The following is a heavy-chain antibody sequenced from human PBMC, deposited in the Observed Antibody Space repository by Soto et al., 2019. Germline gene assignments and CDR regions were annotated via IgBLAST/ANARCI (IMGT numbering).Heavy chain of an antibody. V-gene: IGHV4-59*11. J-gene: IGHJ5*02. CDR2: ISYSGST. CDR3: ARDVGLQHDTGYYDFWSGKNDWFDP. CDR1: GGSISGHY. Sequence: SETLSLTCTVSGGSISGHYWSWIRQPPGKGLQYIGYISYSGSTNYNPSLKSRVTISVDTSNNQFSLRLSSVTAADTAVYYCARDVGLQHDTGYYDFWSGKNDWFDPWGQGILVTVSS. D-gene: IGHD3-3*01.